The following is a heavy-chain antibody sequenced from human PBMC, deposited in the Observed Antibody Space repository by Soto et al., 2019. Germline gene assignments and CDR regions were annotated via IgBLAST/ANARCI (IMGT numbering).Heavy chain of an antibody. CDR3: ARDGHRLVPRYNWFDP. D-gene: IGHD6-19*01. CDR1: GGSISSSSYY. V-gene: IGHV4-39*07. CDR2: IYHSGST. Sequence: PSETLSLTCTVSGGSISSSSYYWGWIRQPPGKGLEWIGSIYHSGSTNYNPSLKSRVTISVDKSKNQFSLKLSSVTAADTAVYYCARDGHRLVPRYNWFDPWGQGTLVTVSS. J-gene: IGHJ5*02.